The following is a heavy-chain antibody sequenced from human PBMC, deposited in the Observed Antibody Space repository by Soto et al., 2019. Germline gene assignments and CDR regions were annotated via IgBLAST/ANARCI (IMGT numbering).Heavy chain of an antibody. CDR1: AFSFSKYG. D-gene: IGHD6-19*01. Sequence: QVALVESGGGVVRPGRSLRLSCGASAFSFSKYGMHWVRQAPGEGLEWLSLISYDGSEKWYAESVKGRFTISRDNSKNTLYLQMNSLRGDDTAVYFCAKGYEVSPPVASAWYSNYFYGVDVWGRGTTVTVSS. V-gene: IGHV3-30*18. CDR3: AKGYEVSPPVASAWYSNYFYGVDV. J-gene: IGHJ6*02. CDR2: ISYDGSEK.